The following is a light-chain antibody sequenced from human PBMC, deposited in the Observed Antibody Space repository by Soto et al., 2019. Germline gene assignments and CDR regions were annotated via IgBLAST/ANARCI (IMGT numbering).Light chain of an antibody. CDR2: GAS. V-gene: IGKV3-20*01. Sequence: EIVLTQSPGTLSLSPGERATLSCRASQSVSNNYLAWYQQKPGQAPRLLIYGASNRATGIPDRFTGSGSGTDFTLIISRLEPEDSAVYYCQQYNKWPWTFGQGTKVDNK. CDR1: QSVSNNY. CDR3: QQYNKWPWT. J-gene: IGKJ1*01.